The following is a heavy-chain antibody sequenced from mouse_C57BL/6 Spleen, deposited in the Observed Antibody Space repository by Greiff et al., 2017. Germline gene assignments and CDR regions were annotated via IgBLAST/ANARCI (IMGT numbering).Heavy chain of an antibody. CDR1: GYTFTSYW. V-gene: IGHV1-55*01. J-gene: IGHJ4*01. Sequence: VQLQQPGAELVQPGASVKMSCKASGYTFTSYWITWVKQRPGQGLEWIGDISPGSGSTNYNEKFKSKATLTVDTSSSTAYMQLSSLTSEDSAVYYCAKARPRAMDYWGQGTSVTVSS. CDR2: ISPGSGST. CDR3: AKARPRAMDY.